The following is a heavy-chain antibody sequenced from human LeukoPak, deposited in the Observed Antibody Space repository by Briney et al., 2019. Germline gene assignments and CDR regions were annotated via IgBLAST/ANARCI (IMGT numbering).Heavy chain of an antibody. D-gene: IGHD3-16*01. J-gene: IGHJ6*02. CDR3: SRDGGYYYYGMDV. CDR2: IKSKAFGGAT. V-gene: IGHV3-49*04. CDR1: GXTFGDYS. Sequence: GRSLRLSCTASGXTFGDYSMSWVRQAPGKGLEWVGFIKSKAFGGATEYAASVKGRFTISRDDSKSIAYLQMNSLKTEDTAVYYCSRDGGYYYYGMDVWGQGITVTVSS.